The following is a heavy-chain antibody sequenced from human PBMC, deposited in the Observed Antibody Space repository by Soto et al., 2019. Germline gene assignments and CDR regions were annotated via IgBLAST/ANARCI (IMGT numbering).Heavy chain of an antibody. V-gene: IGHV1-69*01. CDR2: IIPIFGTA. Sequence: QVQLVQSGAEVKKPGSSVKVSCKASGGTFSSYAISWVRQAPGQGLEWMGGIIPIFGTANYAQKFQGRVTITADESTSTASMELSSLRSEDTAVYYCASGAFPSLGYFSGGSCYGYAFDIWGQGTMVTVSS. J-gene: IGHJ3*02. CDR1: GGTFSSYA. D-gene: IGHD2-15*01. CDR3: ASGAFPSLGYFSGGSCYGYAFDI.